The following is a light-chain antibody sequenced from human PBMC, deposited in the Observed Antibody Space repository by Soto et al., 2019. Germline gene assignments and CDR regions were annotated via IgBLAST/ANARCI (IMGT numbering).Light chain of an antibody. V-gene: IGLV2-14*01. CDR2: HVS. CDR3: SSYTGGSTVV. J-gene: IGLJ2*01. Sequence: QSVLTQPASVSGSPGQSIAISCTGSSSDIGDYNYVSWYQQHPGKAPKLMIFHVSNRPSGVSNRFSGSMSGNTASLTISGLQPEDEADYYCSSYTGGSTVVFGGGTKLTVL. CDR1: SSDIGDYNY.